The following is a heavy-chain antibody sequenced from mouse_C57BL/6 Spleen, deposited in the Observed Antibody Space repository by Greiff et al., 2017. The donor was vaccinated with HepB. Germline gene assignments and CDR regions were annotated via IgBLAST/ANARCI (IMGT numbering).Heavy chain of an antibody. V-gene: IGHV3-6*01. CDR2: ISYDGSN. J-gene: IGHJ1*03. Sequence: EVKLVESGPGLVKPSQSLSLTCSVTGYSITSGYYWNWIRQFPGNKLEWMGYISYDGSNNYNPSLKNRISITRDTSKNQFFLKLNSVTTEDTATYYCARDKYLDVWGTGTTVTVSS. CDR3: ARDKYLDV. CDR1: GYSITSGYY.